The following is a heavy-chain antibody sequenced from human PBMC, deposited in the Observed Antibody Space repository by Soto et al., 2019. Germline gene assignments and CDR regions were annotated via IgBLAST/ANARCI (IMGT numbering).Heavy chain of an antibody. CDR3: ARGLGESSYYYCYMDV. CDR1: GYTFTGYY. Sequence: ASVKVSCKASGYTFTGYYMHWVRQAPGQGLEWMGWINPNSGGTNYAQKFQGWVTMTRDTSISTAYMELSRLRSDDTAVYYCARGLGESSYYYCYMDVWGKGTTVTVSS. D-gene: IGHD3-10*01. CDR2: INPNSGGT. J-gene: IGHJ6*03. V-gene: IGHV1-2*04.